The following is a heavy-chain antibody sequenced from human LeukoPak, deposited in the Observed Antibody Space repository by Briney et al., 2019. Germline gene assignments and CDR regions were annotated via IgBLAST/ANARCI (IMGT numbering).Heavy chain of an antibody. CDR3: ASSNYYDSSGYPGY. D-gene: IGHD3-22*01. J-gene: IGHJ4*02. CDR2: ISAYNGNT. Sequence: ASVKVSCKASGYTLTDYYIHWVRQAPGQGLEWMGWISAYNGNTNYAQKLQGRVTMTTDTSTSTAYMELRSLRSDDTAVYYCASSNYYDSSGYPGYWGQGTLVTVSS. V-gene: IGHV1-18*04. CDR1: GYTLTDYY.